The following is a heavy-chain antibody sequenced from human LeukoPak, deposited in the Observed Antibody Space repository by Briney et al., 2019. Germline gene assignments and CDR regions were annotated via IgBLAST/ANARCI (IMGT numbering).Heavy chain of an antibody. V-gene: IGHV3-7*03. CDR1: GFTFSSYW. CDR2: IKQDGSEK. CDR3: ARDGAAAAYDVFDM. J-gene: IGHJ3*02. Sequence: PGGSLRLSCAASGFTFSSYWMSWVRQAPGKGLEWVANIKQDGSEKYYVDSVKGRFTISRDNAKNSLYLQMNSLRAEDTAVYYCARDGAAAAYDVFDMWGEGTMLTVPS. D-gene: IGHD6-13*01.